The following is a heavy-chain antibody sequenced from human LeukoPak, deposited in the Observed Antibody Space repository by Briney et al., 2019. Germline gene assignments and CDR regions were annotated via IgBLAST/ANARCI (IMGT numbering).Heavy chain of an antibody. CDR3: ARDPHLAVRGDY. D-gene: IGHD2-21*01. J-gene: IGHJ4*02. Sequence: GASVKVSCKASGNTFTVYYMHWVRQAPGQGLEWMGWINPNSGGTNYAQKFQGRVTMTRDTSISTAYMEPCRLRSDDTAVYYFARDPHLAVRGDYWGQGTLVTVSS. CDR2: INPNSGGT. V-gene: IGHV1-2*02. CDR1: GNTFTVYY.